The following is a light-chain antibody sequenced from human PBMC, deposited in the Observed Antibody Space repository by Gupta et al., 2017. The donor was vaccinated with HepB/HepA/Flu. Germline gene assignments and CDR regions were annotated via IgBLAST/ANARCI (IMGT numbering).Light chain of an antibody. V-gene: IGLV3-1*01. CDR1: QLGFKN. Sequence: SYALTQPPSVSVSPGQTASITCSGDQLGFKNVYWYQQKPGQSPVLVIYGDSKRPSGIPERFSGSNSGNTATLTIRGTQTMDEADYYCQAWDSSAAVFGGGTKLTVL. CDR3: QAWDSSAAV. J-gene: IGLJ2*01. CDR2: GDS.